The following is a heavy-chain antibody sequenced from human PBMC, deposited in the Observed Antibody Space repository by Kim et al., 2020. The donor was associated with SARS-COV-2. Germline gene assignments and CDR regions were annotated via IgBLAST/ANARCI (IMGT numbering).Heavy chain of an antibody. CDR1: GYTFTSYG. Sequence: ASVKVSCKASGYTFTSYGISWVRQAPGQGLEWMGWISAYNGNTNYAQKLQGRVTMTTDTSTSTAYMELRSLRSDDTAVYYCARDPIGYYYDSSGYHLVDYWGQGTLVTVSS. CDR3: ARDPIGYYYDSSGYHLVDY. D-gene: IGHD3-22*01. J-gene: IGHJ4*02. V-gene: IGHV1-18*01. CDR2: ISAYNGNT.